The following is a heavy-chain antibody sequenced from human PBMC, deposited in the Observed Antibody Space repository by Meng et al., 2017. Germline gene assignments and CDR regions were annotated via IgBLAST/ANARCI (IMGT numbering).Heavy chain of an antibody. Sequence: GGSLRLSCGASGFTFSSYWMSWVRQAPGKGLEWVANIKEDGSEKYYVDSVKGRFTISRDNAKNSLYLQMNSLRAEDTAVYYCARDRGQYCSGGSCYSGKKFDYWGQGTLVTVSS. CDR3: ARDRGQYCSGGSCYSGKKFDY. CDR1: GFTFSSYW. V-gene: IGHV3-7*03. CDR2: IKEDGSEK. D-gene: IGHD2-15*01. J-gene: IGHJ4*02.